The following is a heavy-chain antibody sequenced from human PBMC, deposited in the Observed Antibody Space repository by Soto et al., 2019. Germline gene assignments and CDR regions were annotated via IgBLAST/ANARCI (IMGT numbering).Heavy chain of an antibody. Sequence: ASVKVSCKASGYTFTVYPMHWVRQAPGQRLEWMGRINAGNGDTKYSQKFQGRVTITRDTSASTVYMEVSSLRSEDTAVYYCARDGGSYSLHLWGLGTLDTGSS. CDR1: GYTFTVYP. V-gene: IGHV1-3*01. CDR2: INAGNGDT. J-gene: IGHJ4*02. D-gene: IGHD1-26*01. CDR3: ARDGGSYSLHL.